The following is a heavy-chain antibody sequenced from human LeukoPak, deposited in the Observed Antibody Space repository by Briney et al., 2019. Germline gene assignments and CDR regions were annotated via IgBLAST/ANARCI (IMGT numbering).Heavy chain of an antibody. CDR1: GFTFSSYA. J-gene: IGHJ4*02. Sequence: GGSLRLSCAASGFTFSSYAMSWVRQAPGKGLEWVSYISSSSSTIYYADSVKGRFTISRDNAKNSLYLQMNSLRAEDTAVYYCAKGPNYSSSWYGFDYWGQGTLVTVSS. V-gene: IGHV3-48*01. D-gene: IGHD6-13*01. CDR2: ISSSSSTI. CDR3: AKGPNYSSSWYGFDY.